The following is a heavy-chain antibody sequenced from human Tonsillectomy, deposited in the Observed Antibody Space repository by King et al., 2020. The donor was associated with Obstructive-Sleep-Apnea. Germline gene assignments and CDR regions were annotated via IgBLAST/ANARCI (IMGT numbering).Heavy chain of an antibody. CDR2: ISDDGSSK. Sequence: VQLVESGGGVVQPGRSLRLSCAASGFTFSSYCMHWVRQAPGKGLEWVAVISDDGSSKYYADSVKGRFTISRDNSKNTLYLQMNSLRGEDTAVYYCAKDRDSYGTYGMDVWGQGTTVTVSS. CDR3: AKDRDSYGTYGMDV. V-gene: IGHV3-30*18. J-gene: IGHJ6*02. CDR1: GFTFSSYC. D-gene: IGHD5-18*01.